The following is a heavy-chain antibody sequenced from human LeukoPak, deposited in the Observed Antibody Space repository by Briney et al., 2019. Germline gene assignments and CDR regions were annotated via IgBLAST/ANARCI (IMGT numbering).Heavy chain of an antibody. D-gene: IGHD1-26*01. CDR3: AKDTPPTTTLLDY. Sequence: GGSLRLSCAASGFTFSSYGMHWVRQAPGKGLEWVAFIRYDGSNKYYADSVKGRFTISRDNSKNTLYLQMNSLRAEDTAVYYCAKDTPPTTTLLDYWGQGTLVTVSS. CDR2: IRYDGSNK. CDR1: GFTFSSYG. V-gene: IGHV3-30*02. J-gene: IGHJ4*02.